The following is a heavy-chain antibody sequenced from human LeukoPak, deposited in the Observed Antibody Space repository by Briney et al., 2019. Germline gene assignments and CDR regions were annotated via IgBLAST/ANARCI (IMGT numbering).Heavy chain of an antibody. D-gene: IGHD5-18*01. Sequence: PSETLSLTCAVYGGSFSGYYWSWIRQPPGKGLEWIGEINHSGSTYYNPSLKSRVTISVDTSKNQFSLKLSSVTAADTAVYYCARSGYSYGYYYYYYMDVWGKGTTVTVSS. CDR3: ARSGYSYGYYYYYYMDV. V-gene: IGHV4-34*01. J-gene: IGHJ6*03. CDR2: INHSGST. CDR1: GGSFSGYY.